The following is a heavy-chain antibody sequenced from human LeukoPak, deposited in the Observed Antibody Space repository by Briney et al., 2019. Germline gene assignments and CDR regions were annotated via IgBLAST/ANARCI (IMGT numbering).Heavy chain of an antibody. J-gene: IGHJ6*03. CDR1: SDSINSGSYY. Sequence: SETLSLTCSVSSDSINSGSYYWNWIRQPAGEGLEWIGRIYTSGNTNYNPSLKSRVTISVDTSKNQFSLKLSSVTAADTAVYYCARSSTTDANHYYYYYMDVWGRGTTVTVFS. CDR2: IYTSGNT. CDR3: ARSSTTDANHYYYYYMDV. V-gene: IGHV4-61*02. D-gene: IGHD2-2*01.